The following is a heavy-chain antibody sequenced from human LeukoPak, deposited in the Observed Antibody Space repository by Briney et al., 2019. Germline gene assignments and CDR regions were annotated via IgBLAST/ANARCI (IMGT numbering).Heavy chain of an antibody. J-gene: IGHJ4*02. Sequence: GGSLRLSCAASGFTFSSYSMNWVRQAPGKGLECVSSISSSSSYIHYADSVKGRFTISRDNAKNSLYLQMNSLRVEDTALYYCARVGDGDSFDYWGQGTLVTVSS. CDR3: ARVGDGDSFDY. CDR1: GFTFSSYS. V-gene: IGHV3-21*01. D-gene: IGHD3-10*01. CDR2: ISSSSSYI.